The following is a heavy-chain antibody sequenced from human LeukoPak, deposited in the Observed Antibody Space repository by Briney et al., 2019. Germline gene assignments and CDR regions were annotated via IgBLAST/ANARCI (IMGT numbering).Heavy chain of an antibody. J-gene: IGHJ3*02. V-gene: IGHV4-38-2*02. CDR2: IYHVGNT. D-gene: IGHD3-9*01. CDR1: GYSINSGYY. Sequence: PSETLSLTCTVSGYSINSGYYWGWIRPPPGRGLEWIASIYHVGNTYSYNPSLKNRVTISVDTSENQFSLSLSSVTAADTAVYYCARGFDGHNAFDIWGQGTMVTVSS. CDR3: ARGFDGHNAFDI.